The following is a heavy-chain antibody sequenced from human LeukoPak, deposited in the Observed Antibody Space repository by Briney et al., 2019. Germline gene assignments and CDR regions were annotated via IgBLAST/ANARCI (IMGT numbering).Heavy chain of an antibody. CDR1: GGSISSGSYY. V-gene: IGHV4-61*02. Sequence: SETLSLTCTVSGGSISSGSYYWRWIRQPAGKGLEWIGRIYTSGSTNYNPSLKSRVTISVDTSKNQFSLKLSSVTAADTAVYYCARGYALGPYYFDYWGQGTLVTVSS. CDR3: ARGYALGPYYFDY. D-gene: IGHD5-12*01. CDR2: IYTSGST. J-gene: IGHJ4*02.